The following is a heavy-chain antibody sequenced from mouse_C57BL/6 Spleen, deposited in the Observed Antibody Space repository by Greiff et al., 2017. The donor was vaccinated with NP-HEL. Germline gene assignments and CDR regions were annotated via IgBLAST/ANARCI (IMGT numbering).Heavy chain of an antibody. CDR1: GYTFTSYW. D-gene: IGHD1-1*01. CDR3: ATTGVASDY. Sequence: QVQLQQPGAELVRPGTSVKLSCKASGYTFTSYWMHWVKQRPGQGLEWIGVIDPSDSYTNYNQKFKGKATLTVDTSSSTAYMQLSSLTSEDSAVYYCATTGVASDYWGQGTTLTVSS. CDR2: IDPSDSYT. V-gene: IGHV1-59*01. J-gene: IGHJ2*01.